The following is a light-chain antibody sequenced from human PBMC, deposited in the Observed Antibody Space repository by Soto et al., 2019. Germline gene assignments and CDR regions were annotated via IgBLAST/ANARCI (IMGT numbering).Light chain of an antibody. CDR3: SSYTTSSTRV. V-gene: IGLV2-18*02. CDR2: EVV. Sequence: QSVLTQPPSASGSPGQSVTISCTGTKNDIGVYDFVSWYQHHPGKAPRLIIYEVVQRPSGVPDRFSGSKSSNTASLTISGLQAEDEADYYCSSYTTSSTRVFGPGTKLTVL. CDR1: KNDIGVYDF. J-gene: IGLJ1*01.